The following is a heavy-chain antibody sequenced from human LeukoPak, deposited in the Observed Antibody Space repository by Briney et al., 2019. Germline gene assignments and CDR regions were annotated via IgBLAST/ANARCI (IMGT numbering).Heavy chain of an antibody. CDR2: ISGSGGGT. D-gene: IGHD5-18*01. Sequence: PGGSLRLSCAASGFTFSSYAMSWVRQAAGKGREWVSGISGSGGGTNYAESVKGRFTISRDNSKNTLYLQMNSLRAEDTAVYYCAKDTGGYSYANFDYWGQGTLVTVSS. CDR1: GFTFSSYA. J-gene: IGHJ4*02. CDR3: AKDTGGYSYANFDY. V-gene: IGHV3-23*01.